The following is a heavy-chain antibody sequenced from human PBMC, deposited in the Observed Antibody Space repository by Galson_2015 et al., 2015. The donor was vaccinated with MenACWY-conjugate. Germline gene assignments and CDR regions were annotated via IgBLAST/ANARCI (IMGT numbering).Heavy chain of an antibody. Sequence: SLRLSCAASGFTFRDYAMNWVRQAPGKGLECVSTISGSGVNTFYADSVKGRFTISRDNSKNTMYLQMNSLRAEDTAVYYCVKDLVVKGDYWGQGTLVTVSS. J-gene: IGHJ4*02. CDR2: ISGSGVNT. V-gene: IGHV3-23*01. D-gene: IGHD3-22*01. CDR1: GFTFRDYA. CDR3: VKDLVVKGDY.